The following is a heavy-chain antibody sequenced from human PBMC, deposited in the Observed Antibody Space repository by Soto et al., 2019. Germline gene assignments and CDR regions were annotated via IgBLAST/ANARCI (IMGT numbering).Heavy chain of an antibody. CDR1: GYTFTSYS. CDR3: ARDVGYGLIDY. V-gene: IGHV1-18*01. Sequence: QVQLVQSGAEVKKPGASVKVSCKASGYTFTSYSISWVRQATGQGLEWMGWISAYNGNTYHARKLQGRVTITTDTATSTAYMELRSLRSDDTAVYYCARDVGYGLIDYWGQGTLVTVSS. J-gene: IGHJ4*02. D-gene: IGHD5-18*01. CDR2: ISAYNGNT.